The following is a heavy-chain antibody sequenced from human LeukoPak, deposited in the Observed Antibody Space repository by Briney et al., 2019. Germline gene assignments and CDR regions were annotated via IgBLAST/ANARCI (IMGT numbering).Heavy chain of an antibody. J-gene: IGHJ3*02. Sequence: SVKVSCKASGGTFSSYAMSWVRQAPGQGLEWMGGIIPIFGTANYAQKFQGRVTITADESATTAYMELSSLRSEDTAVYYCARTYYYDPIEAFDIWGQGTMVTVSS. CDR3: ARTYYYDPIEAFDI. CDR1: GGTFSSYA. CDR2: IIPIFGTA. D-gene: IGHD3-22*01. V-gene: IGHV1-69*01.